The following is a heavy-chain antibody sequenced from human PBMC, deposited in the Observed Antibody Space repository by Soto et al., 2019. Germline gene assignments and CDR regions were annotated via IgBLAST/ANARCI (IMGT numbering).Heavy chain of an antibody. CDR2: INAGNGNT. Sequence: QVQLVQSGAEEKKPGASVKVSCKASGYTFTSYAMHWVRQAPGQRLEWMGWINAGNGNTKYSQKFQGRGTITRDTSASTASGELRSLRSEDTAVYYCARSIVVVTALAYWGQGTLVTVSS. V-gene: IGHV1-3*05. CDR3: ARSIVVVTALAY. CDR1: GYTFTSYA. J-gene: IGHJ4*02. D-gene: IGHD2-21*02.